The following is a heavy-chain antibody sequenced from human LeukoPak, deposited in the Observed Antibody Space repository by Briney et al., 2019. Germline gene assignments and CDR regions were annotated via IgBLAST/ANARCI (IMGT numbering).Heavy chain of an antibody. V-gene: IGHV3-21*01. D-gene: IGHD3-3*01. Sequence: PGGSLRLSCAASGFTFSSYSMNWVRQAPGKGLEWVSSISSSSSYIYYADSVEGRFTISRDNAKNSLYLQMNSLRAEDTAVYYCARDTHYDFWSGYQSFDYWGQGTLVTVSS. CDR1: GFTFSSYS. CDR3: ARDTHYDFWSGYQSFDY. J-gene: IGHJ4*02. CDR2: ISSSSSYI.